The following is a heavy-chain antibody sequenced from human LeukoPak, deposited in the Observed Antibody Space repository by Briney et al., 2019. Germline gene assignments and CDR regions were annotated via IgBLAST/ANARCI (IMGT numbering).Heavy chain of an antibody. CDR2: IYHSGST. Sequence: GSLRLSCAASGFTMSHYGVSWVRQPPGKGLEWIGEIYHSGSTNYNPSLKSRVTISVDKSKNQFSLKLSSVTAADTAVYYCARDQNYDSSGSATWGQGTLVTVSS. V-gene: IGHV4-4*02. D-gene: IGHD3-22*01. CDR1: GFTMSHYG. J-gene: IGHJ5*02. CDR3: ARDQNYDSSGSAT.